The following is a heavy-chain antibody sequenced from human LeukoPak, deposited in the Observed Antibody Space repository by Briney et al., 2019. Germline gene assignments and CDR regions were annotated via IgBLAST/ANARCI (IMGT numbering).Heavy chain of an antibody. V-gene: IGHV3-30*18. J-gene: IGHJ4*02. CDR3: AKDLGGGSDY. CDR2: IPYYGSNK. CDR1: GFTFSSYG. D-gene: IGHD2-15*01. Sequence: GGALRLSCAGSGFTFSSYGMQWGRQAPGKGLEWVAVIPYYGSNKYYADSVKGPFTISRDNSKNTLYLQMNSLRAEDTAVYYCAKDLGGGSDYWGQGTLVTVSS.